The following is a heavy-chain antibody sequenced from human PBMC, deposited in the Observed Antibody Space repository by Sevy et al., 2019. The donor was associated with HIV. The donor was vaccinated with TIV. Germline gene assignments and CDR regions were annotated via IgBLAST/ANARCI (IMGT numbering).Heavy chain of an antibody. CDR1: GGSISSSSYY. CDR3: ARRYYYDSSGYFGYYFDY. Sequence: SETLSLTCTASGGSISSSSYYWGWIRQPPGKGLEWIGSIYYSGSTYYNPSLKSRVTISLETSKNQFSLKLRSVTAADTAVYYCARRYYYDSSGYFGYYFDYWGQGTLVTVSS. V-gene: IGHV4-39*01. D-gene: IGHD3-22*01. J-gene: IGHJ4*02. CDR2: IYYSGST.